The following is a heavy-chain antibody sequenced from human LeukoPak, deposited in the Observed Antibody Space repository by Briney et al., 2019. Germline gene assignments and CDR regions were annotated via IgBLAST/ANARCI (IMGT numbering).Heavy chain of an antibody. CDR3: AKVQAEGVVVVAATHFDY. CDR2: ISGSGGSS. CDR1: AFTCSGFA. J-gene: IGHJ4*02. V-gene: IGHV3-23*01. D-gene: IGHD2-15*01. Sequence: PSVSVRCSCAGSAFTCSGFARMRVPQAPGQGREGGLTISGSGGSSSYADSVRGRITISRANSKTTLYLQRMSLEDEDTAVYYCAKVQAEGVVVVAATHFDYWGQGTLVTVSS.